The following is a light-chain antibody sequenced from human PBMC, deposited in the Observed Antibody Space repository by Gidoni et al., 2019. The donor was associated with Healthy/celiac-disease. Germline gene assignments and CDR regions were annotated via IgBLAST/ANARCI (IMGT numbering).Light chain of an antibody. CDR1: QSISSW. V-gene: IGKV1-5*03. CDR3: KQYNSYPIT. J-gene: IGKJ3*01. Sequence: DIQMTQSPSTLSASVVDRVTITCRASQSISSWLAWYQQKPGKAPKLLIYKASSLESGVPSRFSGSGSGTEFTLTISSLQPDDFATYYCKQYNSYPITFGPGTKVEIK. CDR2: KAS.